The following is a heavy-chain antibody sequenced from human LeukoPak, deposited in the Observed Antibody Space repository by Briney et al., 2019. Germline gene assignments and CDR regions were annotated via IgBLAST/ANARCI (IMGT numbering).Heavy chain of an antibody. Sequence: GASVKVSCKASGGTFSSYAISWVRQAPGQGLEWMGGIIPIFGTANYAQKFQGRVTITADKSTSTAYMELSSLRSEDTAVYYCARDGLGDDSSGYYSLDYWGQGTLVTVSS. V-gene: IGHV1-69*06. D-gene: IGHD3-22*01. J-gene: IGHJ4*02. CDR1: GGTFSSYA. CDR3: ARDGLGDDSSGYYSLDY. CDR2: IIPIFGTA.